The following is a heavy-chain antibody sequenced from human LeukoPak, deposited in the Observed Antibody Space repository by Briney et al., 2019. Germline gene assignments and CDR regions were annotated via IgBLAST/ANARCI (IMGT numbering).Heavy chain of an antibody. V-gene: IGHV3-21*01. CDR1: GFTFSSYS. Sequence: KPGGSLRLSCAASGFTFSSYSMNWVRQAPGKGLEWVSSISSSSHIYYADSVKGRFTISRDNAKNSLYLQMNSLRAEDTAVYYCAREEGSSGYYYLDYWGQGTLVTVSS. J-gene: IGHJ4*02. CDR3: AREEGSSGYYYLDY. D-gene: IGHD3-22*01. CDR2: ISSSSHI.